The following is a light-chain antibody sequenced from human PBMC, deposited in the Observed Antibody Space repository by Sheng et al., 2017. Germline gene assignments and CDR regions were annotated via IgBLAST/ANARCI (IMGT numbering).Light chain of an antibody. Sequence: DIQMTQSPSAMSASVGDRVTITCRASQDISNYLAWFQEKPGKVPKRLIFAAYNLESGVPSRFSGSGSGTEFTLTISSLQPEDLATYYCKQYKSYWTFGPGTKVEIK. J-gene: IGKJ1*01. CDR3: KQYKSYWT. CDR1: QDISNY. V-gene: IGKV1-17*03. CDR2: AAY.